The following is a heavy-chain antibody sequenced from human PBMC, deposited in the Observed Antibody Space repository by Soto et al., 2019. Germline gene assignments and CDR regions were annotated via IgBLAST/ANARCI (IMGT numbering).Heavy chain of an antibody. V-gene: IGHV2-5*02. CDR2: IYWDDDK. CDR1: GFSLSTSGVG. Sequence: QITLKESGPTLVKPTQTLTLTCTFSGFSLSTSGVGVGWIRQPPGKALEWLALIYWDDDKRYSPSLKSRLTITKDTSKNQVVLTMTNMDPVDTASYYCAHRRVDYYYYGMDVWGQGTTVTVSS. D-gene: IGHD2-15*01. J-gene: IGHJ6*02. CDR3: AHRRVDYYYYGMDV.